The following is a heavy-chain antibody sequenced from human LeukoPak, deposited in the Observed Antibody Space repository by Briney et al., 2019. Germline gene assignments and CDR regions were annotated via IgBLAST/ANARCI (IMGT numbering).Heavy chain of an antibody. CDR1: GFTFSNYA. CDR2: ISDDGSRQ. D-gene: IGHD3-10*01. J-gene: IGHJ4*02. V-gene: IGHV3-30-3*01. CDR3: VKDRTGTYTLDY. Sequence: GRSLRLSCAATGFTFSNYAIHWGRQAPGKGLEWVAFISDDGSRQHYADSVKGRFTISRDNSKNTLNLQMNSLRAEDTAVYYCVKDRTGTYTLDYWGQGALVTVSS.